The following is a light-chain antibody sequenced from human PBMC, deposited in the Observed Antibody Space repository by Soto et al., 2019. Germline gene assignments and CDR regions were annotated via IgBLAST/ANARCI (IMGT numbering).Light chain of an antibody. CDR3: SSYTSSSTLYV. J-gene: IGLJ1*01. CDR2: DVS. V-gene: IGLV2-14*01. CDR1: SSDVGGYNY. Sequence: QSALTQPASVSGSPGQSITISCTGTSSDVGGYNYVSWYQQHPGKAPKLMIYDVSNRPSGVSNRFSGSKSGNTASLTISGLQAEDEADYYCSSYTSSSTLYVFVTGTNDTVL.